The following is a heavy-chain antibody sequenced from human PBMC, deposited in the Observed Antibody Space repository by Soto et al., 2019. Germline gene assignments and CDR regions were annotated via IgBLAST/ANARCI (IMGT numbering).Heavy chain of an antibody. Sequence: ASVKVSCKASGYTFTSYDINWVRQATGQGLEWMGYMNPNSGNTGYSQEFQGGVTMTWNTSISTAYMELTSLKSEDTAVYYCAREFRRDGSWGQGTLVTVSS. D-gene: IGHD5-12*01. V-gene: IGHV1-8*01. J-gene: IGHJ5*02. CDR1: GYTFTSYD. CDR3: AREFRRDGS. CDR2: MNPNSGNT.